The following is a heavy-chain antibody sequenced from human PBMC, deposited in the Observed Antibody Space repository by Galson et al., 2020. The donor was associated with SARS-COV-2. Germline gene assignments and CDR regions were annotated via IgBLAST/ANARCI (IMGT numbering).Heavy chain of an antibody. Sequence: SETLSLTCTVSGGSISSGSYYWSWIRQPAGKGLEWIGRIYANGGTNYNPSLKSRVAISVYTSKNQFSLNLKSVTAADTAVYYCARESRLDLYFDYWGQGALVTVSS. V-gene: IGHV4-61*02. J-gene: IGHJ4*02. D-gene: IGHD3-3*01. CDR2: IYANGGT. CDR1: GGSISSGSYY. CDR3: ARESRLDLYFDY.